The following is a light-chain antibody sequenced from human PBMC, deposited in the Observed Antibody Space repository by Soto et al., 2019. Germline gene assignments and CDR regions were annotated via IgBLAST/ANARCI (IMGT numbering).Light chain of an antibody. J-gene: IGKJ5*01. V-gene: IGKV1-39*01. Sequence: DIQMTQSPSSLSASVGDRVTITCRASQSIGKHLNWYQQKPGKAPKFLIYSVSSLQSGVPSRFSGSGSGTDFTLTINSLQTEHFATYSCQQRYTSSITFGQGTRLAIK. CDR2: SVS. CDR1: QSIGKH. CDR3: QQRYTSSIT.